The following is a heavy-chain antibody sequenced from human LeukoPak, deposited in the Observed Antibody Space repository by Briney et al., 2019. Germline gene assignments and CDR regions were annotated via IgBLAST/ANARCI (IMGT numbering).Heavy chain of an antibody. CDR3: TRRAGAYSHPYDY. V-gene: IGHV3-53*01. Sequence: PGGSLRPSCTVSGFTVSSDSMSWVRQAPGKGLEWVSFIYSGGSTHYSDSVKGRFTISRDNSKNTLYLQMNSLRAEDMAVYYCTRRAGAYSHPYDYWGQGTLVTVSS. J-gene: IGHJ4*02. CDR2: IYSGGST. D-gene: IGHD4/OR15-4a*01. CDR1: GFTVSSDS.